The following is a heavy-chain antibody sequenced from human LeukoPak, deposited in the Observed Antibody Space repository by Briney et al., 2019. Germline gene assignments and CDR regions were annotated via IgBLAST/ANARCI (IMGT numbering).Heavy chain of an antibody. V-gene: IGHV4-61*01. D-gene: IGHD5-12*01. Sequence: SETLSLTCAVSGYSISSGYYWGWIRQPPGKGLEWIGYIYYSGSTNYNPSLKSRVTISVDTSKNQFSLKLSSVTAADTAVYYCARDKGVARKGYFDYWGQGTLVTVSS. J-gene: IGHJ4*02. CDR2: IYYSGST. CDR1: GYSISSGYY. CDR3: ARDKGVARKGYFDY.